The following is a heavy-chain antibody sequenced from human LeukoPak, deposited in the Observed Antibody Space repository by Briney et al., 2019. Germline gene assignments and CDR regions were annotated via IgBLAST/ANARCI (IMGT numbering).Heavy chain of an antibody. CDR2: ISSNGDNT. CDR3: TRDSALLGVAFDL. J-gene: IGHJ3*01. V-gene: IGHV3-64D*06. D-gene: IGHD2-15*01. Sequence: PGGSLRLSCSASGFPFNTYAIHWVRQAPGKELEYVAGISSNGDNTDFADSAKGRFTISRDNSKSTLFLQMNSLRAEDTAVYFCTRDSALLGVAFDLWGQGTVVTVSS. CDR1: GFPFNTYA.